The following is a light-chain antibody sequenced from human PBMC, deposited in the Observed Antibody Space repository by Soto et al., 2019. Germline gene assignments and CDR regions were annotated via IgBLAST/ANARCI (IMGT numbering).Light chain of an antibody. CDR3: QQHYNTPRT. CDR2: GAS. Sequence: DILMTQSPVTLSVSLGERATISCRASQNISRILAWYQQKPGQAPRLLIYGASTMATGIPAKFSGSGSGTNFSLPISSLQPEDYVTYYCQQHYNTPRTFGQGTKVDIK. CDR1: QNISRI. V-gene: IGKV3-15*01. J-gene: IGKJ1*01.